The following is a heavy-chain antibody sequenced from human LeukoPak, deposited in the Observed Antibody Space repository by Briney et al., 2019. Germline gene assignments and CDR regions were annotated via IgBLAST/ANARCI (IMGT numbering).Heavy chain of an antibody. J-gene: IGHJ5*02. CDR3: ARLGSGSSIRGLDP. CDR1: GGSISISSYY. D-gene: IGHD3-10*01. Sequence: SETLSLTCTVSGGSISISSYYWAWIRQPPGKGLQWIANVYYTGSTNYNLSLKRRVTISVDTSKNQFSLKVTSVTAADTAVYYCARLGSGSSIRGLDPWGQGTLVTVSS. V-gene: IGHV4-39*01. CDR2: VYYTGST.